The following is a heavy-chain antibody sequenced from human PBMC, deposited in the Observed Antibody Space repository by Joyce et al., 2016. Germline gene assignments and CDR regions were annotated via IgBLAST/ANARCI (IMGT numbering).Heavy chain of an antibody. Sequence: EVQLVQSGAEVKKPGESLGISCKGSGYSFTSHWISWVRQMPGKGLEWMGRSDPRDSYTDYSPSFEGHVTISVDKTISAAYLQWSSLRASDTAIYYCARHVTDWFDPWGQGTLVTVSS. CDR2: SDPRDSYT. CDR3: ARHVTDWFDP. CDR1: GYSFTSHW. V-gene: IGHV5-10-1*03. D-gene: IGHD3-10*02. J-gene: IGHJ5*02.